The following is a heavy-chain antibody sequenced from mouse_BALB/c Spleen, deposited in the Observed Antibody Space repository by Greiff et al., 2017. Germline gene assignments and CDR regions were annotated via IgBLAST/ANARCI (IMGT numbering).Heavy chain of an antibody. CDR3: TRGDYRGAMDY. CDR2: ISSGGSYT. J-gene: IGHJ4*01. Sequence: EVKVVESGGGLVKPGGSLKLSCAASGFTFSSYTMSWVRQTPEKRLEWVATISSGGSYTYYPDSVKGRFTISRDNAKNTLYLQMSSLKSEDTAMYYCTRGDYRGAMDYWGQGTSVTVSS. CDR1: GFTFSSYT. V-gene: IGHV5-6-4*01. D-gene: IGHD2-4*01.